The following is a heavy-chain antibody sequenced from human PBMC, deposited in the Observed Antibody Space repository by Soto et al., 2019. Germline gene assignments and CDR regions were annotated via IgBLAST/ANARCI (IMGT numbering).Heavy chain of an antibody. D-gene: IGHD5-12*01. CDR1: GGSFSGYY. CDR2: INHSGST. CDR3: ARTQERRDGYILYYFDY. V-gene: IGHV4-34*01. Sequence: SETLSLTCAVYGGSFSGYYWSWIHQPPGKGLEWIGEINHSGSTNYNPSLKSRVTISVDTSKNQFSLKLSSVTAADTAVYYCARTQERRDGYILYYFDYWGQGTLVTVSS. J-gene: IGHJ4*02.